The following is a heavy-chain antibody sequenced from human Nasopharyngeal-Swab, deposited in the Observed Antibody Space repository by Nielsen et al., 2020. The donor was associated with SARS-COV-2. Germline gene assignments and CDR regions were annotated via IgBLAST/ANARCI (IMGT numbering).Heavy chain of an antibody. V-gene: IGHV1-69*13. Sequence: SVKVSCKASGGTFSSYAISWVRQAPGQGLEWMGGIIPIFGAANYAQKFQGRVTITADESTSTAYMELSSLRSEDTAVYYCARDPGVSWPSNKYYYYYMDVWGKGTTVTVSS. CDR3: ARDPGVSWPSNKYYYYYMDV. CDR2: IIPIFGAA. J-gene: IGHJ6*03. CDR1: GGTFSSYA. D-gene: IGHD6-13*01.